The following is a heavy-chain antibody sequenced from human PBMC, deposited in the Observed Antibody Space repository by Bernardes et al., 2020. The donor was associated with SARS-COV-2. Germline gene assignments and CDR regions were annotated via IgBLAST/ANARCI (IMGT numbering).Heavy chain of an antibody. J-gene: IGHJ6*02. CDR1: GGSISSCGYY. Sequence: SETLSLTCTVSGGSISSCGYYWSWNRQHPGKGLEWIGYIYYTGSTYYNPSLKSRIIISVDTSKNQFPLKLSYVTAANTAVYYCARDLYYDFWSGPYGMDVWGQGTTVTVSS. CDR2: IYYTGST. CDR3: ARDLYYDFWSGPYGMDV. V-gene: IGHV4-31*03. D-gene: IGHD3-3*01.